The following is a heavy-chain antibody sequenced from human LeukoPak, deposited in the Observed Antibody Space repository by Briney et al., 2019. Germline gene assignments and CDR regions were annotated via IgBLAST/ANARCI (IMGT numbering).Heavy chain of an antibody. CDR2: VYHSGTT. Sequence: SETLSLTCTVSGYSISSGYYWGWIRPPPGKGLEWIATVYHSGTTYYNPSLKSRVTISVDTSKNQFSLKLSSVTAADTAVYYCALRDDYGDHDAFDIWGQGTMVTVSS. V-gene: IGHV4-38-2*02. CDR1: GYSISSGYY. D-gene: IGHD4-17*01. J-gene: IGHJ3*02. CDR3: ALRDDYGDHDAFDI.